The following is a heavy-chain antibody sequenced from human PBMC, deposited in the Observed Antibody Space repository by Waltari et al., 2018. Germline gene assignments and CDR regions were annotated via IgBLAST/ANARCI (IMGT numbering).Heavy chain of an antibody. CDR2: IKEDGGRK. Sequence: EVQLVESGGGLVQPGGSLRLSCAASGFTLCHYCMGWVRQAPGKGREWVAGIKEDGGRKDYVDSVKGRFTISRDNAKSTLYLQMNSLRAEDTAVFYCVRNRGWQQFDFWGQGTLVTVSS. V-gene: IGHV3-7*01. J-gene: IGHJ4*02. D-gene: IGHD2-15*01. CDR3: VRNRGWQQFDF. CDR1: GFTLCHYC.